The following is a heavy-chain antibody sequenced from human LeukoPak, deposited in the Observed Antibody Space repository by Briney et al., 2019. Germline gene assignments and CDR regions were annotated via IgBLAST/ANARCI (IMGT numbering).Heavy chain of an antibody. CDR3: LCELRYFDPRRDY. J-gene: IGHJ4*02. CDR1: GVALSSYA. V-gene: IGHV3-23*01. D-gene: IGHD3-9*01. Sequence: GGSLRLSCAAAGVALSSYAMSWVRQAPGEGLGWGAAISGSGGSTYYADSVKGRFTISRDNSKNTPYLQRNRLRAEDTAGNLRLCELRYFDPRRDYWGQGTLVTVPS. CDR2: ISGSGGST.